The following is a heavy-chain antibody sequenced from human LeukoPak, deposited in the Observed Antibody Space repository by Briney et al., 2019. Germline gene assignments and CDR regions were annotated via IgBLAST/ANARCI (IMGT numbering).Heavy chain of an antibody. V-gene: IGHV4-59*01. CDR2: IYYNGRT. CDR3: ARETSGWYYFDY. J-gene: IGHJ4*02. D-gene: IGHD6-19*01. Sequence: PSETLSLTCTVSSGSISNYYWSWIRQPPGKALEWIGDIYYNGRTNYNPSLQSRVTISADTSKNQFSLKLSSVTAADTAVYYCARETSGWYYFDYWGQGTLVTVSS. CDR1: SGSISNYY.